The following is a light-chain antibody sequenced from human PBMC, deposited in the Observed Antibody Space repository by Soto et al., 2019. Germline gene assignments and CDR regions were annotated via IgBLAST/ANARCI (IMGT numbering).Light chain of an antibody. V-gene: IGKV1-12*01. Sequence: DIQMTQSPSSVSASVGDTVSITCRASQGINNWLAWYQQKPGKAPQVLIYAASSLQSGVPSRFXGSGFGTDFTLTITSLQPEDFATYFCQQANNFPLTFGGGTKIENK. CDR1: QGINNW. CDR2: AAS. J-gene: IGKJ4*01. CDR3: QQANNFPLT.